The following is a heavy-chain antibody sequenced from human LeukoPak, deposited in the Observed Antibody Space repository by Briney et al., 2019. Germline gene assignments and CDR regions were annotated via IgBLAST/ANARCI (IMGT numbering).Heavy chain of an antibody. D-gene: IGHD3-22*01. V-gene: IGHV4-59*13. CDR2: IDYSGST. CDR3: ARIARRYYYDSSGLDAFDI. Sequence: PSETLSLTCSVSGGSISTYYWSWVRQSPGKGLEWIGHIDYSGSTNYNPSLKSRVTISVDTSKNQFSLKLSSVTAADTAVYYCARIARRYYYDSSGLDAFDIWGQGTMVTVSS. CDR1: GGSISTYY. J-gene: IGHJ3*02.